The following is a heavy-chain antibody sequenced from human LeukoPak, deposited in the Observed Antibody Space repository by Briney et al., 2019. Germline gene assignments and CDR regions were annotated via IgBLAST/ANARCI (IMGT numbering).Heavy chain of an antibody. CDR2: INPDGSEK. Sequence: GGSLRLSCAASGFTFNIHWMTWVREAPGKGLERVAKINPDGSEKYYVDSVKGRFTISRDNTKNSVYVQMNSLRADDAAVYFCAKEEWFRFDIWGQGTSVTVSS. CDR3: AKEEWFRFDI. CDR1: GFTFNIHW. D-gene: IGHD3-10*01. J-gene: IGHJ4*02. V-gene: IGHV3-7*01.